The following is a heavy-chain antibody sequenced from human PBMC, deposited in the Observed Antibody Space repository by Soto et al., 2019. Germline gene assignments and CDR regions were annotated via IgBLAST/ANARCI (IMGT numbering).Heavy chain of an antibody. D-gene: IGHD3-16*01. V-gene: IGHV4-59*08. CDR2: IYYSGST. Sequence: PSETLSLTCTVSGGSISSYYWSWIRQPPGKGLEWIGYIYYSGSTNYNPSLKSRVTISVDTSKNQFSLKLSSVTAADTAVYYCARHREVMDFDYWGQGTLVTVSS. J-gene: IGHJ4*02. CDR1: GGSISSYY. CDR3: ARHREVMDFDY.